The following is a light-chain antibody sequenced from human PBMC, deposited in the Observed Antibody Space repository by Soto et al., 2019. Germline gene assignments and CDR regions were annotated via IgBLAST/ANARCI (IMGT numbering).Light chain of an antibody. CDR1: SSDVGGYNY. Sequence: QSVLTQPAPVSGSPGQSITTSCTGTSSDVGGYNYVSWYQQHPDKVPRLMIYDVSNRPSGVSDRFSGSKSGDTASLTISGLQAEDEADYYCTSFTSRHTYVFGTGTKVTVL. CDR3: TSFTSRHTYV. CDR2: DVS. V-gene: IGLV2-14*03. J-gene: IGLJ1*01.